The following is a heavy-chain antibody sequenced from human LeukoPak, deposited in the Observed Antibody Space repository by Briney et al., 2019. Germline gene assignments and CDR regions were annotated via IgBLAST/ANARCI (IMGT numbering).Heavy chain of an antibody. D-gene: IGHD4-23*01. CDR3: ARITDYGGKQLDY. Sequence: GRSLRLSCAASGFTFSSYGMHWVRQAPGKGLEWVAVIWYDGSNKYYADSVKGRFTISRDNSKNTLYLQMNSLRAEDTAVYYCARITDYGGKQLDYWGQGTLVTVSS. J-gene: IGHJ4*02. CDR2: IWYDGSNK. CDR1: GFTFSSYG. V-gene: IGHV3-33*01.